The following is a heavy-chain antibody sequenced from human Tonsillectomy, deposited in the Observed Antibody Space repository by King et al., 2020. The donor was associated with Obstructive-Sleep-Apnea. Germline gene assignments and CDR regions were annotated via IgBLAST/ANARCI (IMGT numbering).Heavy chain of an antibody. CDR1: GFTFSNYG. J-gene: IGHJ6*02. Sequence: VQLVESGGGVVQPGRSLRLSCAASGFTFSNYGMHWVRQAPGQGLEWVAVISYDGSNKYYADSVKCRFTISRDNSKNTLYLQLSRLRAEDTAVFYCAKEARIAVAGSYYYAMDVWGQGTTVTVSS. V-gene: IGHV3-30*18. D-gene: IGHD6-19*01. CDR2: ISYDGSNK. CDR3: AKEARIAVAGSYYYAMDV.